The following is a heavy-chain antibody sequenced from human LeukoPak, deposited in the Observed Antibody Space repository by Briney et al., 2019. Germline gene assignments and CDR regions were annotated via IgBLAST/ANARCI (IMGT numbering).Heavy chain of an antibody. Sequence: HPGRSLRLSCAASGFTFSAFAMHWARQAPGKGLEWVAAISYDASNKYYAVSVRGRFTISRDNAKNTLYLQMNSLRAEDTAVYYCVRALMGTSDHWGQGSLVTVSS. CDR2: ISYDASNK. CDR3: VRALMGTSDH. J-gene: IGHJ4*02. V-gene: IGHV3-30-3*01. CDR1: GFTFSAFA. D-gene: IGHD7-27*01.